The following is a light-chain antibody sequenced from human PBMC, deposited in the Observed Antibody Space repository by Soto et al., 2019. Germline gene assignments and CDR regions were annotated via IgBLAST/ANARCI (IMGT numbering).Light chain of an antibody. CDR1: QSVSSN. CDR3: QQYDVWPALT. CDR2: GAS. J-gene: IGKJ4*01. Sequence: EEALTQSPVTLSLSPGERATLSCRASQSVSSNLAWYQQRPGQAPRLLIYGASTRASGVPDRFSGSGSGTEFILTISSLQSEDSAVYYCQQYDVWPALTFGGGTKVDIK. V-gene: IGKV3-15*01.